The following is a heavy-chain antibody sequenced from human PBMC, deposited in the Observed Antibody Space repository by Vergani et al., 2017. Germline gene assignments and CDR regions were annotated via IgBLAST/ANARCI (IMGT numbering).Heavy chain of an antibody. CDR2: ISWYGGST. CDR1: GSTFEDYA. D-gene: IGHD3-10*01. Sequence: EVQLVESGGVVVQPGGSLRLSCPASGSTFEDYAMNWVRQAPGKGLYWVSFISWYGGSTYDADSVRGRFTISRDNSKNSLYLQINSLRAEDTALYYCAKDIPRGSGIQDYYGMDVWGQGTTVTVSS. J-gene: IGHJ6*02. CDR3: AKDIPRGSGIQDYYGMDV. V-gene: IGHV3-43D*04.